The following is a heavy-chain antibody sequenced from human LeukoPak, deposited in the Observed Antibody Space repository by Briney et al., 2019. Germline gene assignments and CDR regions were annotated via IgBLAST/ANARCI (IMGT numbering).Heavy chain of an antibody. Sequence: SETLSLTCTVSGGSIGSHYWSWIRQPPGSGLEWIGYVYYSGTTNYNPSLKSRVTISVDTSKNQFSLKLSSVTAADTAVYYCARDYYDSRGEAFDIWGLGTTVTVSS. D-gene: IGHD3-22*01. J-gene: IGHJ3*02. CDR2: VYYSGTT. CDR3: ARDYYDSRGEAFDI. CDR1: GGSIGSHY. V-gene: IGHV4-59*11.